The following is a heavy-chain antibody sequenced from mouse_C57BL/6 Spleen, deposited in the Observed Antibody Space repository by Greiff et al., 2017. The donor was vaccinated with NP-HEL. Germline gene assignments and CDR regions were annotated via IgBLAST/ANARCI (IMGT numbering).Heavy chain of an antibody. J-gene: IGHJ2*01. D-gene: IGHD1-1*01. CDR3: ARKYYGSKYYFDY. CDR2: INPNNGGT. CDR1: GYTFTDYY. Sequence: EVQLQQSGPELVKPGASVKISCKASGYTFTDYYMNWVKQSHGKSLEWIGDINPNNGGTSYNQKFTGKATLTVDKSSSTAYMELRSLTSEDSAVYYCARKYYGSKYYFDYWGQGTTLTVSS. V-gene: IGHV1-26*01.